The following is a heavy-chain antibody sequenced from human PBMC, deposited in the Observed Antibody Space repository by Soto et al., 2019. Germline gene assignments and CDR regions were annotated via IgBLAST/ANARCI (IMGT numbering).Heavy chain of an antibody. D-gene: IGHD3-3*01. CDR1: GGSISSGNW. V-gene: IGHV4-4*02. J-gene: IGHJ6*02. CDR2: IYHSGST. CDR3: ARDNRRLRFLEWLLNYYGMDV. Sequence: SETLSLTCAVSGGSISSGNWWSWVRQPPGKGLEWIGEIYHSGSTNYNPSLKSRVTISVDKSKNQFSLKLSSVTAADTAVYYCARDNRRLRFLEWLLNYYGMDVWGQGTTVTVS.